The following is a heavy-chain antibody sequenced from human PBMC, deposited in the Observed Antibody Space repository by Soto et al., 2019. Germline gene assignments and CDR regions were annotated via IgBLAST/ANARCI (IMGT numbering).Heavy chain of an antibody. CDR3: ASWGGESDVGFDY. CDR2: ISYDGSNK. CDR1: GFTFSSYA. D-gene: IGHD3-16*01. J-gene: IGHJ4*02. Sequence: QVQLVESGGGVVQPGRSLRLSCAASGFTFSSYAMHWVRQAPGKGLEWVAVISYDGSNKYYADSVKGRFTISRDNSKNTLYLQMISLRAEDTAVYYCASWGGESDVGFDYWGQGTLVTVSS. V-gene: IGHV3-30-3*01.